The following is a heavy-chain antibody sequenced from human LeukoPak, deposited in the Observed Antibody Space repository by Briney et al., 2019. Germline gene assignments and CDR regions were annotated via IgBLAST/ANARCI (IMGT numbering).Heavy chain of an antibody. Sequence: KASETLSLTYTVSGGSISSYYWSWIRQPPGKGLEWIGYIYYSGSTKYNPSLKNRATISEDTSKNQFSLKLSSVTAADTAVYYCARRNYYYGMDVWGQGTTVTVSS. J-gene: IGHJ6*02. CDR1: GGSISSYY. CDR2: IYYSGST. CDR3: ARRNYYYGMDV. V-gene: IGHV4-59*08.